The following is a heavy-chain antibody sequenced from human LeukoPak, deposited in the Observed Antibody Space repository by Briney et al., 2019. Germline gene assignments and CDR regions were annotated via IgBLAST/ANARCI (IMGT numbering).Heavy chain of an antibody. J-gene: IGHJ4*02. D-gene: IGHD6-13*01. CDR2: TYYGSKWYN. V-gene: IGHV6-1*01. CDR3: ARGGYSNPPVYFDY. CDR1: GDSVSSNSAA. Sequence: SQTLSLTCAISGDSVSSNSAAWNWIRQSPSRGLEWLGRTYYGSKWYNDYAVSVKSRITINPDTSKNQFSLQLNSVTPEDTAVYYCARGGYSNPPVYFDYWGQGTLVTVSS.